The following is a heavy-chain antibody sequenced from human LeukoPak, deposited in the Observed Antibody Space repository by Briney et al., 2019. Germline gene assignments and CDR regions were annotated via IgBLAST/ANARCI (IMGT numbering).Heavy chain of an antibody. V-gene: IGHV3-23*01. Sequence: TGGSLRLSCAASGFTFSSYAMSWVRQAPGKGLEWVSTISDNGGDTYYADSVKGRFTIFRDNSKNTLSLQMNSLRAEDTAIYYCAKRIPSKRYYYYGMDVWGQGTTVTVSS. J-gene: IGHJ6*02. D-gene: IGHD2-15*01. CDR2: ISDNGGDT. CDR3: AKRIPSKRYYYYGMDV. CDR1: GFTFSSYA.